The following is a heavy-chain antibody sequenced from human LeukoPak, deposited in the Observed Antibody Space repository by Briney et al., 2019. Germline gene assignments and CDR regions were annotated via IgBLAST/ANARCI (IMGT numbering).Heavy chain of an antibody. J-gene: IGHJ4*02. CDR2: IIPIFGTA. D-gene: IGHD5-18*01. CDR1: GGTFSSCA. CDR3: ARESQDTAMGDYFDY. Sequence: SVKVSCKASGGTFSSCAISWVRQAPGQGLEWMGRIIPIFGTANYAQKFQGRVTITTDESTSTAYMELSSLRSEDTAVYYCARESQDTAMGDYFDYWGQGTLVTVSS. V-gene: IGHV1-69*05.